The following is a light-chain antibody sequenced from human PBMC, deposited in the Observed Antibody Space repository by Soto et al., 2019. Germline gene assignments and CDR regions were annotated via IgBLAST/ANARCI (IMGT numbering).Light chain of an antibody. CDR3: CAHAATYTYV. CDR1: SSDVGKYNL. CDR2: QGY. V-gene: IGLV2-23*01. J-gene: IGLJ1*01. Sequence: QSAPAQPASVSASPGQSITISCTGTSSDVGKYNLVSWYQQHPGKAPKVMILQGYKRPSGVSNRFSGSKFGNTASLTISGLQAEDEAEYYCCAHAATYTYVFGTGTKVTVL.